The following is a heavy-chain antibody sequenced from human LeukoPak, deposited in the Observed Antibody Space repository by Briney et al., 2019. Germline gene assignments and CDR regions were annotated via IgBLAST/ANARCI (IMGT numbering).Heavy chain of an antibody. CDR1: GGSISSSSYY. CDR3: ARELYSSSWYIDY. CDR2: IYYSGNT. V-gene: IGHV4-39*07. J-gene: IGHJ4*02. Sequence: PSETLSLTCTVSGGSISSSSYYWGWIRQPPGKGLEWIGSIYYSGNTYYNPSLKSRVTISVDTSKNQFSLKLSSVTAADTAVYYCARELYSSSWYIDYWGQGTLVTVSS. D-gene: IGHD6-13*01.